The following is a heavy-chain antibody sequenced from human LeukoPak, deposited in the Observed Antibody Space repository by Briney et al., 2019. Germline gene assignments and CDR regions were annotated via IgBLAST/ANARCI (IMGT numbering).Heavy chain of an antibody. CDR2: IYSSGTI. Sequence: PSETLSLTCSVSGGSISSYYWSWIRQPAGKGLEWIGRIYSSGTITYNPSLQSRVTMSVDTSKNEFSLKMSSVTAADTAVYYCARRRGYSGYDPGAEGIYYYYYYMDVWGKGTTVTISS. J-gene: IGHJ6*03. D-gene: IGHD5-12*01. CDR3: ARRRGYSGYDPGAEGIYYYYYYMDV. V-gene: IGHV4-4*07. CDR1: GGSISSYY.